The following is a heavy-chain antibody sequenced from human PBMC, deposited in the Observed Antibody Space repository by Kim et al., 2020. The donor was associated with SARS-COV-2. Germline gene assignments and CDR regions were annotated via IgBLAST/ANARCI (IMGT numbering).Heavy chain of an antibody. CDR3: AKVLRPLGFGEFSI. D-gene: IGHD3-10*01. J-gene: IGHJ3*02. Sequence: ADSVKGRFTISRDHSKNTLYLQMNSLRAEDTAVYYCAKVLRPLGFGEFSIWGQGTMVTVSS. V-gene: IGHV3-23*01.